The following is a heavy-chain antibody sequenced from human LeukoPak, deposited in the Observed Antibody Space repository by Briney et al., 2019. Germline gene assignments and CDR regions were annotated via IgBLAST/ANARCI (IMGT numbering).Heavy chain of an antibody. CDR1: AFTFSGCG. D-gene: IGHD5-12*01. V-gene: IGHV3-30*18. CDR2: ISYDGTNE. J-gene: IGHJ4*02. Sequence: PGRSLRLSCAASAFTFSGCGMHWVRQAPGKGLEWVAVISYDGTNEYYADSVRGRFTISRDNFKNTLDLQMNSLRDEDTAVYYCAKGLYSGNDPIDYWGQGTLVTVSS. CDR3: AKGLYSGNDPIDY.